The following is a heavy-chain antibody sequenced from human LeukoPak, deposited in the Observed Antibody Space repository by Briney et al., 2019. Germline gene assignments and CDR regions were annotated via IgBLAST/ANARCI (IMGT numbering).Heavy chain of an antibody. D-gene: IGHD3-9*01. V-gene: IGHV4-59*01. CDR1: GGSISSYY. CDR2: IYYSGST. CDR3: ARSTGYLIMRAWAFDY. Sequence: NSSETLSLTCTVSGGSISSYYWSWVRQPPGKGLEWIGYIYYSGSTNYNPSLKSRVTISVDTSKNQFSLKLSSVTAADTAVYYCARSTGYLIMRAWAFDYWGQGTLVTVSS. J-gene: IGHJ4*02.